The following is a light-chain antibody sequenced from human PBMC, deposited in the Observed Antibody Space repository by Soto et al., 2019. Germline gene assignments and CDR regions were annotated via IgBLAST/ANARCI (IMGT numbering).Light chain of an antibody. CDR1: QSISRW. CDR3: QQCSSYAS. J-gene: IGKJ1*01. Sequence: DIQMTQSPSTLSASLGDRVTITCRASQSISRWLAWYQQKPGKAPKLLISDVSNLERAVPSRFSGRGAGTEVSLTISSLQTDDVATYYCQQCSSYASLGQVTKV. CDR2: DVS. V-gene: IGKV1-5*01.